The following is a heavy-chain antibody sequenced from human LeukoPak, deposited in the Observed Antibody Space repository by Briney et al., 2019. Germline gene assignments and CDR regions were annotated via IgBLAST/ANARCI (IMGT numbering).Heavy chain of an antibody. CDR2: INHSGST. Sequence: PSETLSLTCAVYGGSFSGYYWSWIRQPPGKGLEWIGEINHSGSTKYNPSLKSRVTISVDTSKNQFSLKLSSVTAADTAVYYCARGRREYYYDSSGRRAYFDYWGQGTLVTVSS. V-gene: IGHV4-34*01. D-gene: IGHD3-22*01. J-gene: IGHJ4*02. CDR3: ARGRREYYYDSSGRRAYFDY. CDR1: GGSFSGYY.